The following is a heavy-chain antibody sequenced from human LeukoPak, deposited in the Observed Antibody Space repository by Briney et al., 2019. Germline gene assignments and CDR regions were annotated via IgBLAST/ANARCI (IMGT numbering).Heavy chain of an antibody. Sequence: SETLSLTCTVSGGSISSYYWGWIRQPPGKGLEWIGSIYYSGSTYYNPSLKSRVTISVDTSKNQFSLKLSSVTAADTAVYYCARQGVVVVPAAPLYNWFDPWGQGTLVTVSS. CDR3: ARQGVVVVPAAPLYNWFDP. V-gene: IGHV4-39*01. J-gene: IGHJ5*02. D-gene: IGHD2-2*01. CDR2: IYYSGST. CDR1: GGSISSYY.